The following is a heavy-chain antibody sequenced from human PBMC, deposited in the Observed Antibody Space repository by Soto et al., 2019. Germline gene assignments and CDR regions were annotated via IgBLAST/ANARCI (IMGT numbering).Heavy chain of an antibody. V-gene: IGHV3-30*09. CDR3: ATPLRLTMIAIHTY. J-gene: IGHJ4*02. CDR1: GFTFSDYA. Sequence: PGGSLRLSCAASGFTFSDYAMHWVRQAPGKGLEWVAIISYDGSKKYYADSVKGRFAISRDNSKNTLYLHVNSLRAEDTAVYYCATPLRLTMIAIHTYWGQGTLVTVSS. CDR2: ISYDGSKK. D-gene: IGHD3-22*01.